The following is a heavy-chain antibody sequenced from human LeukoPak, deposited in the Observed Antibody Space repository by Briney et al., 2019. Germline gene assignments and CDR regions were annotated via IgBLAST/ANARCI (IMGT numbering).Heavy chain of an antibody. Sequence: ASVKVSCKASGYTFTSYDINWVRQATGQGLEWMGWMNPNSGNTGYAQRFQGRVTMTRNTSISTAYMELSSLRSEDTAAYYCARKFSTNQNLYYYYGMDVWGQGTTVTVSS. CDR1: GYTFTSYD. V-gene: IGHV1-8*01. D-gene: IGHD2-2*01. CDR3: ARKFSTNQNLYYYYGMDV. J-gene: IGHJ6*02. CDR2: MNPNSGNT.